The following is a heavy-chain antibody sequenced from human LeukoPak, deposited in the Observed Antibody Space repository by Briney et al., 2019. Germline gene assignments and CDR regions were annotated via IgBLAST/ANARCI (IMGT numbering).Heavy chain of an antibody. Sequence: SETLSLTCTVSGVSISIYYWSWIRQPPGKGLEWIGYIYNSGSTNYNPSLKSRATISADTSKNQFSLKLSSVTAADTAVYYCAREFCSSTRCYGAFDYWGQGILVTVSS. CDR2: IYNSGST. CDR1: GVSISIYY. CDR3: AREFCSSTRCYGAFDY. J-gene: IGHJ4*02. V-gene: IGHV4-59*01. D-gene: IGHD2-2*01.